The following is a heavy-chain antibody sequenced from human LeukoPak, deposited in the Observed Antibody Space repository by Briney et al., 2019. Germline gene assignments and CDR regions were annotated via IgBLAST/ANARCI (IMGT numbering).Heavy chain of an antibody. CDR1: GFTFSSYA. J-gene: IGHJ4*02. CDR2: ISGTGGST. Sequence: GGSLRLSCGASGFTFSSYAMSWVRQAPGKGLEWVSTISGTGGSTYYADSVKGRFTISRDNSKNTLYLQMNSLRAEDTAVYYCASSFIFWIDGAQGPRVPVPS. CDR3: ASSFIFWID. D-gene: IGHD3-3*01. V-gene: IGHV3-23*01.